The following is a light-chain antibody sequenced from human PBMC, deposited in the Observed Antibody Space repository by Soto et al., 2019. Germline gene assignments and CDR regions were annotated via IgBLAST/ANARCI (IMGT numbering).Light chain of an antibody. V-gene: IGKV3-11*01. J-gene: IGKJ5*01. CDR2: GAS. Sequence: VLTQSPGTLSLSPGDRATLSCRVSESVSDTYVAWYQQKPGQSPRLLIYGASNRATGIPDRFSGSGSGTDFTLTISSLEPEDFAVYYCQQRSFGQGTRLEIK. CDR1: ESVSDTY. CDR3: QQRS.